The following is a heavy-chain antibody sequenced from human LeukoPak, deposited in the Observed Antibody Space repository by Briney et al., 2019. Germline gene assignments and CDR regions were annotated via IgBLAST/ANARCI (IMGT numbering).Heavy chain of an antibody. V-gene: IGHV1-24*01. Sequence: ASVKVSCKVSGDSLTDLNIQWVRQAPGKGLECLGGCDPEQAKTIYAQNFQGRVTMTEDASTDTASMELHSLKSEDTAVYYCATRGGDFWSGFEKWGQGTLIIVSS. CDR2: CDPEQAKT. CDR3: ATRGGDFWSGFEK. J-gene: IGHJ4*02. D-gene: IGHD3-3*01. CDR1: GDSLTDLN.